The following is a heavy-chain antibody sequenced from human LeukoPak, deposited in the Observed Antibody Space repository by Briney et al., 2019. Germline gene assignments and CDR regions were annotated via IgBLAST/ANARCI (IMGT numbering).Heavy chain of an antibody. CDR3: ASGYSYGRVDY. Sequence: GGSLRLSCAASGFTFSSYSMNWVRQAPGKGLEWVSSISSSSSYICYADSVKGRFTISRDNAKNSLYLQMNSLRAEDTAVYYCASGYSYGRVDYWGQGTLVTVSS. CDR1: GFTFSSYS. J-gene: IGHJ4*02. V-gene: IGHV3-21*01. CDR2: ISSSSSYI. D-gene: IGHD5-18*01.